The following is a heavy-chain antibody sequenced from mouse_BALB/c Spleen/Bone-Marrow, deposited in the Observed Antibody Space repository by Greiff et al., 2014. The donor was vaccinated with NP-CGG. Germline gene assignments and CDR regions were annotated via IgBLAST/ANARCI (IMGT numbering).Heavy chain of an antibody. J-gene: IGHJ2*01. Sequence: QVQLQQSGAELARPGASVKLSCKASGYTFTSYWMQWVKQRPGQGLEWIGAIYPGDGDTRYTQKFKGKATLTADKSSSTAYMQLSSLASEDSAVYYCASQGDYGSFGYWGQGTTLTVSS. CDR3: ASQGDYGSFGY. D-gene: IGHD1-1*02. V-gene: IGHV1-87*01. CDR1: GYTFTSYW. CDR2: IYPGDGDT.